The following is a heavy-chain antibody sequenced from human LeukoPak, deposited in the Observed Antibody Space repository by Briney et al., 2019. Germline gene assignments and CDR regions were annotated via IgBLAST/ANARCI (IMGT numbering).Heavy chain of an antibody. CDR3: AREGYSGSPPGEYYFDY. J-gene: IGHJ4*02. D-gene: IGHD1-26*01. V-gene: IGHV3-9*01. CDR2: ISWNSGSI. Sequence: GRSLRLSCAASGFTFDDYAMHWVRQAPGKGLEWVSGISWNSGSIGYADSVKGRFTISRDNAKKSLYLQMNSLRAEDTAVYYCAREGYSGSPPGEYYFDYWGQGTLVTVSS. CDR1: GFTFDDYA.